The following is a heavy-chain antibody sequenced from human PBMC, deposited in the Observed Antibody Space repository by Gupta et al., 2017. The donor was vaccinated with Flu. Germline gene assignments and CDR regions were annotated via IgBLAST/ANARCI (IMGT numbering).Heavy chain of an antibody. J-gene: IGHJ6*03. CDR1: GLTFSSYG. CDR2: IASDGSHK. V-gene: IGHV3-30*18. CDR3: AKDGPWTASCPYYCYYMDV. Sequence: QMQLVASGGGVVEFGKSLRLYCAASGLTFSSYGMHWVRQAPGKGLEWVADIASDGSHKDYADSVRGRFTITIDNSKNTLSLEMDSLRVEDTAVYYCAKDGPWTASCPYYCYYMDVWGKGTTVTVSS. D-gene: IGHD2-2*01.